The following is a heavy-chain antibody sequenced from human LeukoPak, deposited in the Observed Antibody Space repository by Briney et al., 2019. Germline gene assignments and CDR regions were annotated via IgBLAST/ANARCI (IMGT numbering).Heavy chain of an antibody. CDR3: ASLDSYGDGDGAFDI. V-gene: IGHV4-39*07. CDR1: GASISSSAWY. D-gene: IGHD5-18*01. CDR2: IYNSGST. J-gene: IGHJ3*02. Sequence: SETLSLTCSVSGASISSSAWYWGWIRQPPGKGLQWIGIIYNSGSTYYNPSLKSRVTLSVDTSKNQFSLKLSSVTAADTAVYYCASLDSYGDGDGAFDIWGQGTMVTVSS.